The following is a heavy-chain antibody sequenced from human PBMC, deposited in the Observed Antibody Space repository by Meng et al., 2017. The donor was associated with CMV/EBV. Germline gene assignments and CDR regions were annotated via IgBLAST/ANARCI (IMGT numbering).Heavy chain of an antibody. CDR3: ARVYCSGGSCYGNWFDP. J-gene: IGHJ5*02. Sequence: LCPGLLNPSKNMSLTCTVFVGSISRGEYYWSWIRPPPGTGLECIGYIFYSGSTYYNPSLKSRVTIPVDTFKNQFSLKLSSVTAADTAVYYCARVYCSGGSCYGNWFDPWGQGTLVTVSS. V-gene: IGHV4-30-4*08. CDR1: VGSISRGEYY. D-gene: IGHD2-15*01. CDR2: IFYSGST.